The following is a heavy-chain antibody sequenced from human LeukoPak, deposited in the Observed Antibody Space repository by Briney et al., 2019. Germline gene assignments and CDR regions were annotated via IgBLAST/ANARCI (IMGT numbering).Heavy chain of an antibody. D-gene: IGHD2-2*01. J-gene: IGHJ1*01. V-gene: IGHV4-34*01. CDR2: INHSGST. Sequence: SETLSLTCAVYGGSFSGYYWSWIRQPPGKGLEWIGEINHSGSTNYNPSLKSRVTISVDTSKNQFSLKLSSVTAADTAVYYCARGPIVVGPAAKDSEYFQHWGQGTLVTVSS. CDR3: ARGPIVVGPAAKDSEYFQH. CDR1: GGSFSGYY.